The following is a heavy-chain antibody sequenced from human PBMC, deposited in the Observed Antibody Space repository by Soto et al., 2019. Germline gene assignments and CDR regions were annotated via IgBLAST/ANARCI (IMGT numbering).Heavy chain of an antibody. J-gene: IGHJ4*02. D-gene: IGHD3-22*01. CDR3: ARARNRNSSGYYGLDY. Sequence: SETLSLTCTVSGGSISSGGYYWSWIRQHPGKGLEWIGYIYYSGSTYYNPSLKSRVTISVDTSKNQFSLKLSSVTAADTAVYYCARARNRNSSGYYGLDYWGQGTLVTVSS. V-gene: IGHV4-31*03. CDR1: GGSISSGGYY. CDR2: IYYSGST.